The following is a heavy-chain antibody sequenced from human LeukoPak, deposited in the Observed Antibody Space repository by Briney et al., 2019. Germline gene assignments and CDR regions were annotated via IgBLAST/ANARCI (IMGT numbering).Heavy chain of an antibody. D-gene: IGHD6-19*01. CDR1: GYTFTSYA. Sequence: ASVKVSCKASGYTFTSYAMHWVRQAPGQRLEWMGWINAGNGNTKYSQKFQGRVTITRDTSASTAYMELSSLRSEDTAVYYCARAYSSGWYGLGRYAFDIWGQGTMVTVSS. J-gene: IGHJ3*02. CDR3: ARAYSSGWYGLGRYAFDI. CDR2: INAGNGNT. V-gene: IGHV1-3*01.